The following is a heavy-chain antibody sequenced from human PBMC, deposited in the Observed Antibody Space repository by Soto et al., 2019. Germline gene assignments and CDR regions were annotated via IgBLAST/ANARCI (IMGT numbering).Heavy chain of an antibody. V-gene: IGHV4-59*08. CDR1: GGSINSYC. J-gene: IGHJ4*02. D-gene: IGHD4-4*01. CDR3: ARHRSTTVAKFYFDN. CDR2: IFDSGNA. Sequence: QVQLQESGPGLVKPSETLSLTCTVSGGSINSYCWSWIRQPPGKGLEWIAYIFDSGNANYNPSLRSRVTISVDTPKNQFSLELTSVTAADTALYYCARHRSTTVAKFYFDNWGQGALVTVSS.